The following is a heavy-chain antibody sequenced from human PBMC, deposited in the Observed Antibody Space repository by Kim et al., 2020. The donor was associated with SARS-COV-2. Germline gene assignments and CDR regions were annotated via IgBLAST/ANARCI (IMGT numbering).Heavy chain of an antibody. CDR3: ARAPITMIVVVKAFDI. D-gene: IGHD3-22*01. V-gene: IGHV4-31*02. Sequence: SLKSGVTTSVDTSKNQFSLKLSSVTAADTAVYYCARAPITMIVVVKAFDIWGQGTMVTVSS. J-gene: IGHJ3*02.